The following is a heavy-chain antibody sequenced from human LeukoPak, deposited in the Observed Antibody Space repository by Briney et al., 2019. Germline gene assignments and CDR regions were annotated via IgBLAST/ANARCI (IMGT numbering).Heavy chain of an antibody. J-gene: IGHJ4*02. CDR3: ARGPKVGATWSDY. D-gene: IGHD1-26*01. CDR1: GYTFTGYY. Sequence: ASVKVSCKASGYTFTGYYMHWVRQAPGQGLEWMGWINPNSGGTNYAQKFQGRVTMTRDTSISTAYMELSRLRSDDTAVYYCARGPKVGATWSDYWGQGTLVTVSS. CDR2: INPNSGGT. V-gene: IGHV1-2*02.